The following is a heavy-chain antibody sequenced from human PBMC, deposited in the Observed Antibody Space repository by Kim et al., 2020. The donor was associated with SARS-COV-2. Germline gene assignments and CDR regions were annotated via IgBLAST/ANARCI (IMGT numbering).Heavy chain of an antibody. J-gene: IGHJ4*02. V-gene: IGHV3-33*05. CDR2: ISYDGSNK. D-gene: IGHD5-18*01. CDR1: GFTFSSYG. CDR3: AREGIQLWSYFDY. Sequence: GGSLRLSCAASGFTFSSYGMHWVRQAPGKGLEWVAVISYDGSNKYYADSVKGRFTISRDNSKNTLYLQMNSLRAEDTAVYYCAREGIQLWSYFDYWGQGTLVTVSS.